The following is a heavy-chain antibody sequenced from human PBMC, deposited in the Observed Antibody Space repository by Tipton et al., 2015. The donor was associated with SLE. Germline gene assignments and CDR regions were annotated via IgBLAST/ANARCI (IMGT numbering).Heavy chain of an antibody. D-gene: IGHD3-3*01. Sequence: TLSLTCTVSGYSISSGYYWCWIRQPPGKGLEWIGSIYHSGSTYYNPSLKSRVTISVDTAKNQFSLKLSSVTAADTAVYYCARVGHDFWCGYDYYYYYMDVWGKGTTVTVSS. J-gene: IGHJ6*03. V-gene: IGHV4-38-2*02. CDR1: GYSISSGYY. CDR3: ARVGHDFWCGYDYYYYYMDV. CDR2: IYHSGST.